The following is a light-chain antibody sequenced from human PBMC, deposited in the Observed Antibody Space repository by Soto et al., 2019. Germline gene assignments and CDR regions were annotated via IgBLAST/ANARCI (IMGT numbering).Light chain of an antibody. J-gene: IGLJ2*01. V-gene: IGLV1-44*01. Sequence: QSVLTQPPSASGTPGQRVTISCSGGSPNTGSNTVSWYQQLPGTAPKLLIYTSDQRPSGVPDRFSGSKSGTSASLAISGLQSEDEADYYCAAWDDSLNGPVFGGGTKVTVL. CDR1: SPNTGSNT. CDR3: AAWDDSLNGPV. CDR2: TSD.